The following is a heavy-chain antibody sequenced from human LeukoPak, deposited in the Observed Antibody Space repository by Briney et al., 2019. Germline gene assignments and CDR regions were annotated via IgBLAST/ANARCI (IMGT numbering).Heavy chain of an antibody. Sequence: GGSLRLSCAASGFTFSSYSMTWVRQAPGKGLEWLSSISSSSSYIYYADSVKGRFTISRDNAKNSLYLQMDSLRAEDTAVYYCARDTLRIAVAGTFDYWGQGTLVTVSS. CDR2: ISSSSSYI. D-gene: IGHD6-19*01. CDR1: GFTFSSYS. CDR3: ARDTLRIAVAGTFDY. J-gene: IGHJ4*02. V-gene: IGHV3-21*01.